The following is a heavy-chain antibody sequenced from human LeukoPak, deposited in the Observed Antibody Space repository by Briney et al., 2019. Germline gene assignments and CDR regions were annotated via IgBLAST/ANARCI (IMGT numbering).Heavy chain of an antibody. Sequence: PSETLSLTCAVYGGSFSGYYWSWIRQPPGKGLEWIGEINHSGSTNYNPSLKSRVTISVDTSKDQFSLKLSSVTAADTAVYYCARDRGSGYPGVIDYWGQGTLVTVSS. CDR3: ARDRGSGYPGVIDY. J-gene: IGHJ4*02. CDR2: INHSGST. V-gene: IGHV4-34*01. D-gene: IGHD3-22*01. CDR1: GGSFSGYY.